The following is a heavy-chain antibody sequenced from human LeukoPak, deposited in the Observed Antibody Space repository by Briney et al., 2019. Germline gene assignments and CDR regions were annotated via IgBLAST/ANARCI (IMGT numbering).Heavy chain of an antibody. CDR2: IYHSGST. D-gene: IGHD3-22*01. J-gene: IGHJ1*01. CDR1: GGSISSGGYS. CDR3: ASPRGDDSGGYYTWYFHH. Sequence: PSQTLSLTCAVSGGSISSGGYSWRWIRQPPGKGLEWIGYIYHSGSTYYNPSLKSRVTISVDRSKNQFSLKLSSVTAADTAVYFCASPRGDDSGGYYTWYFHHWGQGILVTVSS. V-gene: IGHV4-30-2*01.